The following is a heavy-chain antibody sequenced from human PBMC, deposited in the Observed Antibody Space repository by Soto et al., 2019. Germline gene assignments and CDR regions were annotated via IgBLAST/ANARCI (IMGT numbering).Heavy chain of an antibody. J-gene: IGHJ4*02. D-gene: IGHD6-13*01. Sequence: EVQLLESGGGLVQPGGSLRLSCAASGFTFSNYAMTWVRQAPGKGLEWVSVITGSGGGTYFVDSVKGRFTISRDNSKNTVYLQMNSLRAADTAVYYCAKRPLTAAGFDYWGQRTLVTVSS. CDR1: GFTFSNYA. V-gene: IGHV3-23*01. CDR2: ITGSGGGT. CDR3: AKRPLTAAGFDY.